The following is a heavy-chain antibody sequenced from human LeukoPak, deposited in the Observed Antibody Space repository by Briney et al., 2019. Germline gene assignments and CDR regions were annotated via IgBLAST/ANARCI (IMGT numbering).Heavy chain of an antibody. Sequence: PGGSLRLSCAASGYTFSSYAMSWVRQAPGKGLEWVSALSGSGGSTYYADSVKGRFTISRDNSKKTLYLQMSSLRAEDTAVYYCAKDLSYGMDVWGQGTTVTVSS. CDR1: GYTFSSYA. CDR3: AKDLSYGMDV. J-gene: IGHJ6*02. D-gene: IGHD2/OR15-2a*01. CDR2: LSGSGGST. V-gene: IGHV3-23*01.